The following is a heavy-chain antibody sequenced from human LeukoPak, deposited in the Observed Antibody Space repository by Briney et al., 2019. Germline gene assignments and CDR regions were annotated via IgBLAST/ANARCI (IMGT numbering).Heavy chain of an antibody. CDR2: INPSDGST. Sequence: ASVKVYCKTSGDSFTNYYMHWVRQAPGQGLEWMGIINPSDGSTTYTQKFQGRVTMTTDTSTSTVNMELSSLRSEDTAVYYCAPSVRSGGSYYFDYWGQGTLVTVSS. CDR1: GDSFTNYY. V-gene: IGHV1-46*01. D-gene: IGHD2-15*01. CDR3: APSVRSGGSYYFDY. J-gene: IGHJ4*02.